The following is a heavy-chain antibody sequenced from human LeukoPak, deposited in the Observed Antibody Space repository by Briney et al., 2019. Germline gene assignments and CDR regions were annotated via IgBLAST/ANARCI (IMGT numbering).Heavy chain of an antibody. J-gene: IGHJ4*02. CDR2: ISGEGGST. CDR1: GFTFDDFA. V-gene: IGHV3-43*02. CDR3: AKGRRYSSSWYDY. Sequence: PGGSLRLSWAASGFTFDDFAMHWVRQAPGKGLEWVSLISGEGGSTYYADSVKGRFTISRDNSKNSLYLQMNTLRSEDTALYYCAKGRRYSSSWYDYWGQGTLVTVSS. D-gene: IGHD6-13*01.